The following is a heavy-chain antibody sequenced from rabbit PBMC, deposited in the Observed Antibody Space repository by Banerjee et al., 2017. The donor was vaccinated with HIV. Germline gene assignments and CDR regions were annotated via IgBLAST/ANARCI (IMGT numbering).Heavy chain of an antibody. Sequence: QEQLKETGGGLVQPGGSLTLSCKASGFDFSSYYMSWVRQAPGKGLEWIGIIYGGKGSTDYASWVNGRFTISKTSSTTVTLQMTSLTAADTATYFCARWSYGGGRGDTRSFNLWGQGTLVTVS. CDR1: GFDFSSYYM. D-gene: IGHD4-2*01. V-gene: IGHV1S45*01. CDR3: ARWSYGGGRGDTRSFNL. J-gene: IGHJ4*01. CDR2: IYGGKGST.